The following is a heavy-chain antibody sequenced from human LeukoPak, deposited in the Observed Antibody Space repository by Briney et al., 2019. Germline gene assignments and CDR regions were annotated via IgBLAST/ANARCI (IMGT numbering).Heavy chain of an antibody. CDR1: GGSISSYY. J-gene: IGHJ5*02. Sequence: SETLSLTCTVSGGSISSYYWSWIRQPPGKGLERIGYIYYSGSTNYNPSLKSRVTISVDTSKNQFSLKLSSVTAADTAVYYCARGDYDFWSGYQRWFDPWGQGTLVTVSS. CDR3: ARGDYDFWSGYQRWFDP. V-gene: IGHV4-59*01. CDR2: IYYSGST. D-gene: IGHD3-3*01.